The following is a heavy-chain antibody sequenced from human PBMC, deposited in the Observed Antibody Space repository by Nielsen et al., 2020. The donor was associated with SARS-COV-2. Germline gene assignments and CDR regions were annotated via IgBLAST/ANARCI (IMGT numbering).Heavy chain of an antibody. Sequence: SVKVSCKASGGTFISYAISWVRQAPGQGLEWMGGIIPIFGTANYAQKFQGRVTITADESTSTAYMELSSLRSEDTAVYYCATGCSSTSCYIGRYYYYYMDVWGKGTTVTVSS. J-gene: IGHJ6*03. V-gene: IGHV1-69*13. CDR3: ATGCSSTSCYIGRYYYYYMDV. CDR1: GGTFISYA. CDR2: IIPIFGTA. D-gene: IGHD2-2*02.